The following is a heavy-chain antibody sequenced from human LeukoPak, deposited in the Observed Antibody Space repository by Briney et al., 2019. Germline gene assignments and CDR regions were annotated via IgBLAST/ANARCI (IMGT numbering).Heavy chain of an antibody. V-gene: IGHV4-30-2*01. Sequence: SETLSLTCTVSGGSISSGGYYWSWIRQPPGKGLEWIGYIYHSGSTYYNPSLKSRVTISVDRSKNQFSLKLSSVTAADTAVYYCARVGGVVPDHFDYWGQGTLVTVSS. CDR3: ARVGGVVPDHFDY. CDR2: IYHSGST. D-gene: IGHD2-2*01. CDR1: GGSISSGGYY. J-gene: IGHJ4*02.